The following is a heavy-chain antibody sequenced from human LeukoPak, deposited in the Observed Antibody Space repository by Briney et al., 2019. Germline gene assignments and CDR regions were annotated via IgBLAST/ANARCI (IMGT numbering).Heavy chain of an antibody. CDR1: GGSISSYY. V-gene: IGHV4-59*01. J-gene: IGHJ5*02. CDR2: IYYSGST. CDR3: ARDRVWFDP. Sequence: SETLSLTCTVSGGSISSYYWSWIRQPPGKGPEWIGYIYYSGSTNYNPSLKSRVTISVDTSKNQFSLKLSSVTAADTAVYYCARDRVWFDPWGQGTLVTVSS.